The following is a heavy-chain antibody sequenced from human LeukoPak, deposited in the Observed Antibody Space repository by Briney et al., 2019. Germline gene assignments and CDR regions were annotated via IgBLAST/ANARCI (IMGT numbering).Heavy chain of an antibody. Sequence: GGSPRLSCAASGFTFSSYSMNWVRQAPGKGLEWVSYISSSSSTIYYADSVKGRFTISRDNAKNSLYLQMNSLRAEDTAVYYCARGRRASYAYYYGMDVWGQGTTVTVSS. D-gene: IGHD5-18*01. CDR3: ARGRRASYAYYYGMDV. V-gene: IGHV3-48*01. CDR2: ISSSSSTI. CDR1: GFTFSSYS. J-gene: IGHJ6*02.